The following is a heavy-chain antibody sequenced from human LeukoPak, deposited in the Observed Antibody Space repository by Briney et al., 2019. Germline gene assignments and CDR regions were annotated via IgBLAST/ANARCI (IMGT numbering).Heavy chain of an antibody. Sequence: SVKVSCKASGGTFSSYAISWVRQAPGQGLEWMGGIIPIFGTANYAQKFQGRVTITTDESTSTAYMELSSVRSEDTAVYYCASGSGYSYGGLDYWGQGTLVTVSS. V-gene: IGHV1-69*05. CDR2: IIPIFGTA. J-gene: IGHJ4*02. CDR1: GGTFSSYA. D-gene: IGHD5-18*01. CDR3: ASGSGYSYGGLDY.